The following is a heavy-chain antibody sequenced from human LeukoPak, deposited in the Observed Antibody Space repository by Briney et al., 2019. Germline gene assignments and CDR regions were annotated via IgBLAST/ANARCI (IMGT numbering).Heavy chain of an antibody. D-gene: IGHD1-26*01. J-gene: IGHJ4*02. CDR1: GFTFSSCA. CDR3: AKYSGDYFGDY. Sequence: GGSLRLSCAASGFTFSSCAMSWVRQAPGKGLEWVSGISASGGHTFYADSVKGRFSISRDNYKNTLYLQMNSLRVEDTAIYYCAKYSGDYFGDYWGQGNLVTVSS. CDR2: ISASGGHT. V-gene: IGHV3-23*01.